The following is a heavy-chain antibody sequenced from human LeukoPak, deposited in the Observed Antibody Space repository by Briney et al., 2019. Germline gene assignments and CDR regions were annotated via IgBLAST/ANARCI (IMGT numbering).Heavy chain of an antibody. J-gene: IGHJ3*02. CDR1: GFTFSSYG. CDR3: AKDGLGALDI. V-gene: IGHV3-23*01. Sequence: PGGSLRLSCAASGFTFSSYGMHWVRQAPGKGLEWVSAISGSGGSTYYADSVKGRFTISRDNSKNTLYLQMNSLRAEDTAVYYCAKDGLGALDIWGQGTMVTVSS. D-gene: IGHD3-16*01. CDR2: ISGSGGST.